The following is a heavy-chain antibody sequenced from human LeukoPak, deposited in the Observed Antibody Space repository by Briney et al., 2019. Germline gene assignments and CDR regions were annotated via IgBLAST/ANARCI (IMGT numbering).Heavy chain of an antibody. CDR1: GFTFDDYA. J-gene: IGHJ4*02. D-gene: IGHD5-18*01. CDR2: ISWNSGNI. CDR3: AKGYSYDMTYYFDY. Sequence: PGRSLRLSCAASGFTFDDYAMHWVRQAPGKGLEWVSGISWNSGNIGYADSVKGRFVISRDSAKNSLYLQMNSLRAEDMALYYCAKGYSYDMTYYFDYWGQGTLVTVSS. V-gene: IGHV3-9*03.